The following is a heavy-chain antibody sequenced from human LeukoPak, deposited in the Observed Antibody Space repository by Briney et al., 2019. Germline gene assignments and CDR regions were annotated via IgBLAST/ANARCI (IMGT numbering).Heavy chain of an antibody. V-gene: IGHV1-2*02. J-gene: IGHJ6*03. CDR3: ARGGAVAASHYYYMDV. D-gene: IGHD6-19*01. CDR2: INPNSGGT. Sequence: GSVKVSCKASGYTFTGYYMHWVRQAPGQGLEWMGWINPNSGGTNYAQKLQGRVTMTRDTSISTVYMELSRLRSDDTAVYYCARGGAVAASHYYYMDVWGKGTTVTVSS. CDR1: GYTFTGYY.